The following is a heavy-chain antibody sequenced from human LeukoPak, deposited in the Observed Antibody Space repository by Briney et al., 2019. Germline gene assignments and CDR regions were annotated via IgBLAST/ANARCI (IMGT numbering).Heavy chain of an antibody. D-gene: IGHD2-2*01. CDR2: IYPGDSDT. Sequence: GESLKISCKGSGYSFTTYWIGWVRQMPGKGLEGMGIIYPGDSDTRYSPSFQGQVTISADKSISTVYLQWSSLKASATAMYSCARRGYCSSTACSVAPFDIWGQGTMVTVSS. CDR1: GYSFTTYW. V-gene: IGHV5-51*01. CDR3: ARRGYCSSTACSVAPFDI. J-gene: IGHJ3*02.